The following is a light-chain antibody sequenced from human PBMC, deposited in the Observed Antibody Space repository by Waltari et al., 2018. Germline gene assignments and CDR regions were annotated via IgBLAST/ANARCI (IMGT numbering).Light chain of an antibody. CDR3: CSYAGSSTLV. J-gene: IGLJ2*01. Sequence: QSALTQPASVSGAPGQSITIPCTGTSSDVGVYNYVPWYQQHPGKAPKLMIYDVTKRSSGVSDRFSGSKSGNTASLTISGLQAEDEADYYCCSYAGSSTLVFGGGTKLTVL. V-gene: IGLV2-23*02. CDR1: SSDVGVYNY. CDR2: DVT.